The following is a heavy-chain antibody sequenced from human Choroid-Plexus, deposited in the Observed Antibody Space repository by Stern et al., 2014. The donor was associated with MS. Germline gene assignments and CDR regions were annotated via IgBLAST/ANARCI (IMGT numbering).Heavy chain of an antibody. Sequence: QVTLRESGPMLVKPTQTLTLTCTFSGFSLSTSGVGVGWIRQPPRKALEWLALVYWDDDKRYTPSLKSRLTITKDTSKNQVVLTMTNMDPVDTATYYCAHLSDFRTVTHSSSYWGLGTLVTVSS. CDR2: VYWDDDK. CDR1: GFSLSTSGVG. J-gene: IGHJ4*02. V-gene: IGHV2-5*02. CDR3: AHLSDFRTVTHSSSY. D-gene: IGHD4-17*01.